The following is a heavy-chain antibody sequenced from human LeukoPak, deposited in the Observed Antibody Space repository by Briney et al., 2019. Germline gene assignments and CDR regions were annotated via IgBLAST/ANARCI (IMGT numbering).Heavy chain of an antibody. D-gene: IGHD6-6*01. J-gene: IGHJ4*02. CDR2: IGGSSSSI. Sequence: GGSLRLSCAASGFSFSSHSMNWVRQAPGKGLEWVSSIGGSSSSIYYADSVKGRFTISRDNAKNSLYLQMNSLRAEDTAVYYCARDLVFGSSSSGGYFDYWGQGTLVTVSS. CDR3: ARDLVFGSSSSGGYFDY. CDR1: GFSFSSHS. V-gene: IGHV3-21*04.